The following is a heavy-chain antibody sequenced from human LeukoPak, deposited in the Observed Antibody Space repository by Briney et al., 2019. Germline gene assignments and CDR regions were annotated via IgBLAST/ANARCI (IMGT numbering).Heavy chain of an antibody. CDR1: GYTFTGYY. CDR3: ATEGVYDSSGYYFDF. J-gene: IGHJ4*02. Sequence: GASVKVSCKTSGYTFTGYYIHWVRQAPGQGLERMGWINPNSGGTHYAQKFQGRVTMTRDTSISTAYMELSRLRSDDTAVYYCATEGVYDSSGYYFDFWGQGTLVTVSS. D-gene: IGHD3-22*01. CDR2: INPNSGGT. V-gene: IGHV1-2*02.